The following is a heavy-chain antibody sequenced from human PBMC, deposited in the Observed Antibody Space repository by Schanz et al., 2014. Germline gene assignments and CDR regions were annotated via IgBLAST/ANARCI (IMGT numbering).Heavy chain of an antibody. CDR3: ARGGSGSHYRLDY. J-gene: IGHJ4*02. D-gene: IGHD1-26*01. CDR2: VSRSTPDI. CDR1: GFTFGDYA. V-gene: IGHV3-48*01. Sequence: EEQLVESGGGLVQPGGSLRLSCAASGFTFGDYAMTWVRQAPGKGLEWVSYVSRSTPDIYYADSVKGRFTMSRDNAENALYLQMNSLRAEDTGLYFCARGGSGSHYRLDYWGQGTLVTVSS.